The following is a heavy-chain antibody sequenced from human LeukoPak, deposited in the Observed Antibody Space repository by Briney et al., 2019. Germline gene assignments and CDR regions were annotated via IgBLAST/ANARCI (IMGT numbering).Heavy chain of an antibody. CDR3: ARGLHGSSSITKVHFDY. CDR1: GYTFTGYY. CDR2: INPNSGGT. J-gene: IGHJ4*02. V-gene: IGHV1-2*02. D-gene: IGHD5-12*01. Sequence: ASVKVSCKASGYTFTGYYMHWVRQAPGQGLEWMGWINPNSGGTNYAQKFQGRVTMTRDTSISTAYMELSRLRSDDTAVYYCARGLHGSSSITKVHFDYWGQGTLVTVSS.